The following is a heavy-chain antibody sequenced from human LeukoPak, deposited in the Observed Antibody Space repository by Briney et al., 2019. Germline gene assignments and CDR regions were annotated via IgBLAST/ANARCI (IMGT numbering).Heavy chain of an antibody. J-gene: IGHJ3*01. D-gene: IGHD6-19*01. CDR3: ARDRIAVTGSRWDAFDV. V-gene: IGHV6-1*01. CDR1: GDSVSSKSAA. Sequence: SQTPSLTCAIPGDSVSSKSAAWNWIRQSPSRGLEWLGRTYYRSKWFNDYAVSVKSRITFNPDTSKNQFSLQLNSVTPEDTAVYYCARDRIAVTGSRWDAFDVWGQGTMVTVSS. CDR2: TYYRSKWFN.